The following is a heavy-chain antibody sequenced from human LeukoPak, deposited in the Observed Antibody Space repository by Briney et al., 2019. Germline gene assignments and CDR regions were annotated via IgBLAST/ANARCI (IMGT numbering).Heavy chain of an antibody. CDR1: GFIFDDYA. J-gene: IGHJ4*02. CDR2: ISWNDDII. D-gene: IGHD5-24*01. Sequence: GGSLRLPCEASGFIFDDYAMHWVRQAPGKGLEWVSGISWNDDIIAYADSVKGRFTISRDNAKNTLYLQMNSLRAEDTAVYYCAREMATSFDYWGQGTLVTVSS. V-gene: IGHV3-9*01. CDR3: AREMATSFDY.